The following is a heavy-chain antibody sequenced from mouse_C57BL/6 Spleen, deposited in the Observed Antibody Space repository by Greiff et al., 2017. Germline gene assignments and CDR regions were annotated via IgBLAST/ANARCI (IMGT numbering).Heavy chain of an antibody. D-gene: IGHD2-4*01. V-gene: IGHV5-9*01. CDR1: GFTFSSYT. CDR2: ISGGGGNT. J-gene: IGHJ1*03. Sequence: DVMLVESGGGLVKPGGSLKLSCAASGFTFSSYTMSWVRQTPEKRLEWVATISGGGGNTYYPDSVKGRFPISRDNAKNTLYLQMSSLRSEDTALYYCARQDDYPWYFDVWGTGTTVTVSS. CDR3: ARQDDYPWYFDV.